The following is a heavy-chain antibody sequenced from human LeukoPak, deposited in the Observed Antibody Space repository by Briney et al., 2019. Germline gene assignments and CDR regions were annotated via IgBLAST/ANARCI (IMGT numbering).Heavy chain of an antibody. CDR3: ARGVEPLAANTLAY. D-gene: IGHD1-14*01. Sequence: SGGSLRLSCAASGFTVITNDMTWVRQAPGKGLEWVSVLYSDGNTKYAASVQGRFTISRDNSKNTLDLEMNSLSPDDTAVYYCARGVEPLAANTLAYWGQGTLVTVSS. CDR2: LYSDGNT. CDR1: GFTVITND. V-gene: IGHV3-53*01. J-gene: IGHJ4*02.